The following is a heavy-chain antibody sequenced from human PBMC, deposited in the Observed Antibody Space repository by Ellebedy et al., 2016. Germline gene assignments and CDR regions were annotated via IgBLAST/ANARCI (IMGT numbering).Heavy chain of an antibody. Sequence: SETLSLTXTVSGGSISSGDYYWSWIRQPPGKGLEWIGYIFYSGSTDYNPSLKSRVTISVDTSKNQFSLKLTSVTAADTAVYYCARDQPYDVSGHADYWGPGTLVIVSS. CDR1: GGSISSGDYY. V-gene: IGHV4-30-4*01. D-gene: IGHD3-22*01. CDR3: ARDQPYDVSGHADY. CDR2: IFYSGST. J-gene: IGHJ4*02.